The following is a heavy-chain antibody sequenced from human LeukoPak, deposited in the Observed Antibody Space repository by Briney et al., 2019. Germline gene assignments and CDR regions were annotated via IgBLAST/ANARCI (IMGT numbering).Heavy chain of an antibody. CDR3: ARVLYYDSSGYQQYYYYMDV. Sequence: PSETLSLTCTVSGGSISSSSYYWGWIRQPPGKGLEWIGSIYYSGSTYYNPSLKSRVTISVDTSKNQFSLKLSSVTAADTAVYYCARVLYYDSSGYQQYYYYMDVWGKGTTVTISS. V-gene: IGHV4-39*07. D-gene: IGHD3-22*01. CDR1: GGSISSSSYY. CDR2: IYYSGST. J-gene: IGHJ6*03.